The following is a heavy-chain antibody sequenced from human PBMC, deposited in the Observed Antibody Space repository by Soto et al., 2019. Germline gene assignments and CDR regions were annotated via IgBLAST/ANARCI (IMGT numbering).Heavy chain of an antibody. CDR1: GFPFNKFA. Sequence: GGSLRLSCATSGFPFNKFAMSWVRQAAGKGLEWIALISISDVAHYAESVMGRFTISRDNSKNTLYLQMNSLRAEDTAVYYCAKGGDIHSGMEVWGQGTTVTLSS. J-gene: IGHJ6*02. CDR3: AKGGDIHSGMEV. D-gene: IGHD2-15*01. CDR2: ISISDVA. V-gene: IGHV3-23*01.